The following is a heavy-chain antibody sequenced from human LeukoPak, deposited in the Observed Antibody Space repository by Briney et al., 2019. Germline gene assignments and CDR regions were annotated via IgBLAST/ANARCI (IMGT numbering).Heavy chain of an antibody. V-gene: IGHV3-23*01. CDR1: GFTVSSNY. D-gene: IGHD3-16*02. J-gene: IGHJ4*02. CDR3: AKSFVWGSYRFFDY. Sequence: GGSLRLSCAASGFTVSSNYMSWVRRAPGKGLEWVSAISGSGGSTYYADSVKGRFTISRDNSKNTLYLQMNSLRAEDTAVYYCAKSFVWGSYRFFDYWGQGTLVTVSS. CDR2: ISGSGGST.